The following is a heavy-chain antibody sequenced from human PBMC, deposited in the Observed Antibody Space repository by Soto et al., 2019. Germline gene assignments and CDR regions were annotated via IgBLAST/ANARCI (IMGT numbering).Heavy chain of an antibody. V-gene: IGHV3-48*03. CDR1: GFTFSSYE. CDR2: ISSGGSTI. Sequence: EVQLVESGGGLVQPGGSLRLSCAASGFTFSSYEMNWVRQAPGKGREWVSYISSGGSTIYYADSVRGRFTISRDNAKNSLYLQMNSLRAEDTAVYYCARDDSGYPSYFHYWGQGTLVTVSS. CDR3: ARDDSGYPSYFHY. D-gene: IGHD3-16*02. J-gene: IGHJ4*02.